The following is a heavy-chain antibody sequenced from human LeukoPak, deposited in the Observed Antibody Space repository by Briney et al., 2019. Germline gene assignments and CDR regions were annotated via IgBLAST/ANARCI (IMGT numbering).Heavy chain of an antibody. V-gene: IGHV4-30-4*01. CDR2: IYYSGST. CDR3: ARRYYYDSSGYFYYWYFDL. D-gene: IGHD3-22*01. J-gene: IGHJ2*01. Sequence: SETLSLTCTVSGGSLSSGDYYWSWIRQPPGKGLEWIGYIYYSGSTYYNPSLKSRVTISVDTSKNQFSLKLSSVTAADTAVYYCARRYYYDSSGYFYYWYFDLWGRGTLVTVSS. CDR1: GGSLSSGDYY.